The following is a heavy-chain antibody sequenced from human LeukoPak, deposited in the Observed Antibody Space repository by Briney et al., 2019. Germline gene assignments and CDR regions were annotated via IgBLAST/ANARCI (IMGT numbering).Heavy chain of an antibody. CDR1: GFTFSSYG. V-gene: IGHV3-30*02. CDR3: AKSLRGYSYGYGYYYYMDV. D-gene: IGHD5-18*01. CDR2: IRYDGSSK. Sequence: GGSLRLSCAASGFTFSSYGMHWVRQAPGKGLEWVAFIRYDGSSKYYADSVKGRFTISRDNSKNTLYLQMNSLRAEDTAVYYCAKSLRGYSYGYGYYYYMDVWGKGTTVTVSS. J-gene: IGHJ6*03.